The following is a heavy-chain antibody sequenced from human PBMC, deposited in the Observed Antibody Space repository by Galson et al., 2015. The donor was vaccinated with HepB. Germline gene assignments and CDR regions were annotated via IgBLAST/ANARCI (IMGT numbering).Heavy chain of an antibody. CDR3: ARRSSSYWYFDL. CDR1: GGTFSSYA. D-gene: IGHD6-13*01. CDR2: IIPIFGIA. V-gene: IGHV1-69*10. Sequence: SVKVSCKASGGTFSSYAISWVRQAPGQGLEWMGGIIPIFGIANYAQKFQGRVTITADKSTSTAYMELSSLRSEDTAVYYCARRSSSYWYFDLWGRGTLVTVSS. J-gene: IGHJ2*01.